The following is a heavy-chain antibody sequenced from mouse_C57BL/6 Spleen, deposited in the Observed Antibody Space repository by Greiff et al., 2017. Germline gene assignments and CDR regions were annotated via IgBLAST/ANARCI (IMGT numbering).Heavy chain of an antibody. D-gene: IGHD2-3*01. CDR2: INPNNGGT. Sequence: VQLQQSGPELVKPGASVKISCKASGYTFTDYYMNWVKQSHGKSLEWIGDINPNNGGTSYNQKFKGKATLTVDKSSSTAYMELRSLTSEDSAVYYCARGGWLLGAMDYWGQGTSVTVSS. J-gene: IGHJ4*01. CDR1: GYTFTDYY. V-gene: IGHV1-26*01. CDR3: ARGGWLLGAMDY.